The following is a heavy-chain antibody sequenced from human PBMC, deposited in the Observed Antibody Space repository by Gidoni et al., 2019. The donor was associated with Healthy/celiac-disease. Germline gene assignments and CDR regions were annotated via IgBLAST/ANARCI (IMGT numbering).Heavy chain of an antibody. Sequence: SCKVSGYNLTELSMHWVRQAPGKGLEWMGGFDPEDGETIYAQKFQGRVTMTEDTSTDTAYMELSSLRSEDTAVYYCATAGTKHNFDCGGDCYFDYWGQGTLVTVSS. CDR3: ATAGTKHNFDCGGDCYFDY. J-gene: IGHJ4*02. CDR2: FDPEDGET. CDR1: GYNLTELS. D-gene: IGHD2-21*02. V-gene: IGHV1-24*01.